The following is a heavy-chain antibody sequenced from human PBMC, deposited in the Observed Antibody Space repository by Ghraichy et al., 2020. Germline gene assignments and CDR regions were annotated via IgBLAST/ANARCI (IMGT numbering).Heavy chain of an antibody. D-gene: IGHD3-3*01. CDR1: GFTFSSYA. V-gene: IGHV3-30-3*01. Sequence: GGSLRLSCAASGFTFSSYAMHWVRQAPGKGLEWVAVISYDGSNKYYADSVKGRFTISRDNSKNTLYLQMNSLRAEDTAVYYCARDSHVDFWGGYYSSWFDPWGQGTLVTVSS. J-gene: IGHJ5*02. CDR2: ISYDGSNK. CDR3: ARDSHVDFWGGYYSSWFDP.